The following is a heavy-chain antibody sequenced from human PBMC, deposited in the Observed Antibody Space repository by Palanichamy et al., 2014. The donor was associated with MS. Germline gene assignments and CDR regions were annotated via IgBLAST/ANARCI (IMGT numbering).Heavy chain of an antibody. CDR3: ASVYYGARGDY. CDR2: RSDSI. J-gene: IGHJ4*02. V-gene: IGHV3-21*01. Sequence: RSDSIHYADSVRGRFTTSRDNAKNSLYLQMNSLRAEDTAVYYCASVYYGARGDYWGQGTLLTVSS. D-gene: IGHD4-17*01.